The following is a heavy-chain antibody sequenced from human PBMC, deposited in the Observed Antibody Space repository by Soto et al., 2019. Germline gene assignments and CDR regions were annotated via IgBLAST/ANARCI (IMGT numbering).Heavy chain of an antibody. CDR3: ARNQDGSPHFDY. CDR1: GASISSYY. Sequence: QVQLQESGPGLVKPSETLSLTCTVSGASISSYYWSWIRQPPGKGLEWVGFIFHSGSTNCNPSLKSRVTFSVDTAKNQVSPKLDSVTAADKAVDYWARNQDGSPHFDYWGQGILITVSS. V-gene: IGHV4-59*01. D-gene: IGHD1-26*01. CDR2: IFHSGST. J-gene: IGHJ4*02.